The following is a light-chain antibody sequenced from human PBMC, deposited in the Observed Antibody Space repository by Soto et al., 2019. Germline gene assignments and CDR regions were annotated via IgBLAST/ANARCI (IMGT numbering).Light chain of an antibody. CDR3: QSYDSSLSGAV. Sequence: QSVLTQPPSVSGAPGQRVTIPCTGSSSNIGAGYDVHWYQQLPGTAPKLLIYANINRPSGVPDRFSGSKSGTSASLAITGLQAEDEADYYCQSYDSSLSGAVFGGGTQLTVL. J-gene: IGLJ2*01. CDR2: ANI. V-gene: IGLV1-40*01. CDR1: SSNIGAGYD.